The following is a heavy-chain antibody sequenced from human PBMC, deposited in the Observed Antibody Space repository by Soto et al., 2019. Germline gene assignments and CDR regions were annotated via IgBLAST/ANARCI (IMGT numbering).Heavy chain of an antibody. V-gene: IGHV4-34*01. J-gene: IGHJ4*02. CDR2: INHSGST. CDR1: GGSFSGYY. Sequence: QVQLQQWGAGLLKPSETLSLTCAVYGGSFSGYYWSWIRQPPGKGLEWIGEINHSGSTNYNPSLKRRVTISVDTSKNQFSLKLSSVTAADTAVYYCARGRGATVTTLDYWGQGTLVTVSS. CDR3: ARGRGATVTTLDY. D-gene: IGHD4-17*01.